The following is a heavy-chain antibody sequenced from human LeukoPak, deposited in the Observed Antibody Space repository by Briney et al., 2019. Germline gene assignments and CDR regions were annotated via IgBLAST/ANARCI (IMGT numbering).Heavy chain of an antibody. CDR3: AREDGLLRYFDWLSTGYFDY. J-gene: IGHJ4*02. CDR1: GGSISSYY. V-gene: IGHV4-59*01. Sequence: SETLSLTCTVSGGSISSYYWSWIRQPPGKGLEWIGYIYYSGSTNYNPSLKSRVTISVDTSKNQFSLKLSSVTAADTAVYYCAREDGLLRYFDWLSTGYFDYWGQGTLVTVSS. CDR2: IYYSGST. D-gene: IGHD3-9*01.